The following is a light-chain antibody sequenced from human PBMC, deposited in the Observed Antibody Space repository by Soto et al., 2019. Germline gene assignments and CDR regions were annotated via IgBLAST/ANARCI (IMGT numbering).Light chain of an antibody. CDR2: WAS. CDR1: QSVLYSSNNKNY. Sequence: DIVMTQSPDSLAVSLGERATINCKSSQSVLYSSNNKNYLAWYQQKPGQPPKLLIYWASTRESGVPDRFSGSESGTAFTLTISSLQSEDVAVYYCQQYYSTPWTFGQGTKVEIK. V-gene: IGKV4-1*01. CDR3: QQYYSTPWT. J-gene: IGKJ1*01.